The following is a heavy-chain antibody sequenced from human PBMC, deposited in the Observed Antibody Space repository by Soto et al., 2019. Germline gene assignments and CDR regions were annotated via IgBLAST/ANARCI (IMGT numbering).Heavy chain of an antibody. CDR3: AKVPLKPQVFDY. V-gene: IGHV3-23*01. J-gene: IGHJ4*02. Sequence: GGSLRLSCTASGFTFSNYAMNWVRQAPGKGLEWVSTLSGSGSSTYYADSVKGRFTISRDNSKNTLYLQMNNLRAEDTATYYCAKVPLKPQVFDYWGQGTLVTVSS. CDR2: LSGSGSST. CDR1: GFTFSNYA.